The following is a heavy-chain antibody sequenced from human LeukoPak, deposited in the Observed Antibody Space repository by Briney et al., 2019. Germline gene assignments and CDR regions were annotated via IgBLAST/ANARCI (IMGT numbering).Heavy chain of an antibody. D-gene: IGHD3-22*01. J-gene: IGHJ4*02. Sequence: GGSLRLSCAASGLTFDDYAMHWVRQAPGKGLEWVSLISWDGGSTYYADSVKGRFTISRDNSENSLYLQMNSLRAEDTALYYCARGFAYYDSSGLNWGQGTLVTVSS. CDR2: ISWDGGST. CDR1: GLTFDDYA. V-gene: IGHV3-43D*04. CDR3: ARGFAYYDSSGLN.